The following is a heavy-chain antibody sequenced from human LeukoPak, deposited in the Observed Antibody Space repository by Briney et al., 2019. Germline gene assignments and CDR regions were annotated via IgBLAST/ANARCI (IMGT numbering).Heavy chain of an antibody. D-gene: IGHD6-19*01. Sequence: SETLSLTCTVSGGSISSYYWSWIRQPPGKGLEWIGYIYYSGSTNYNPSLKSRVTISVDTSKNQFYLKLSSVTAADTAVYYCARGLKAVAGTLFDYWGQGTLVTVSS. CDR2: IYYSGST. CDR1: GGSISSYY. V-gene: IGHV4-59*01. CDR3: ARGLKAVAGTLFDY. J-gene: IGHJ4*02.